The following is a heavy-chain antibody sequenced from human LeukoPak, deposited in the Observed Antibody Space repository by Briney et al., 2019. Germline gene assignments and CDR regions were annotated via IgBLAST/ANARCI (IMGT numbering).Heavy chain of an antibody. CDR3: ATGLIGLDYYYGLDV. CDR1: GFTFSTYA. V-gene: IGHV3-48*02. CDR2: IGSDSTTI. Sequence: GGSLRLSCAASGFTFSTYAMSWVRQAPGKGLEWISYIGSDSTTIYYADSVKGRFTISRDNAKNSLSLQMNSLRDDDTAVYYCATGLIGLDYYYGLDVWGQGTTVTVSS. D-gene: IGHD2/OR15-2a*01. J-gene: IGHJ6*02.